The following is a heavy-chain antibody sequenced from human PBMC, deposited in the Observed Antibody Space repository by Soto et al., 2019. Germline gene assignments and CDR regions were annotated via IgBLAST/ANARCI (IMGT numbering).Heavy chain of an antibody. V-gene: IGHV3-30-3*01. CDR3: ARARKDNSGSSWYSYYYYGMDV. CDR1: GFTFSSYA. Sequence: GGSLRLSCAASGFTFSSYAMHWVRQAPGKGLEWVAVISYDGSNKYYADSVKGRFTISRDNSKNTLYLQMNSLRAEDTAVYYCARARKDNSGSSWYSYYYYGMDVWGQGTTVTVS. CDR2: ISYDGSNK. J-gene: IGHJ6*02. D-gene: IGHD6-13*01.